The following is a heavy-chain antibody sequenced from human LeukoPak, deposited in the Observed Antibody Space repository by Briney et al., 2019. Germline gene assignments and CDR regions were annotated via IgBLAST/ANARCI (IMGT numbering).Heavy chain of an antibody. J-gene: IGHJ4*02. Sequence: GGSLRLSCAASGFTFSNYGMHWVRQAPGKGLEWVAVISSDGSNKYYADSVKGRFTISRDNSKNTLYLQMDSLRAEDTAVYYCAKCPSGVLRYFAPIDYWGQGTLVTVSS. V-gene: IGHV3-30*18. CDR3: AKCPSGVLRYFAPIDY. D-gene: IGHD3-9*01. CDR1: GFTFSNYG. CDR2: ISSDGSNK.